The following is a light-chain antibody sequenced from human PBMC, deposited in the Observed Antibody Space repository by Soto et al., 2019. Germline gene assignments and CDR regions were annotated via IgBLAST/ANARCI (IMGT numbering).Light chain of an antibody. CDR3: QQSFITPPLT. CDR1: QSISTY. J-gene: IGKJ4*01. V-gene: IGKV1-39*01. CDR2: GAS. Sequence: DIQMTQSPSSLSASIGDRFTITCRASQSISTYLNWYQQKPGKAPNLLIYGASTLQSGVPSRFSGRGSATDFTLTISSLQPEDFATYYCQQSFITPPLTFGGGTKVDIK.